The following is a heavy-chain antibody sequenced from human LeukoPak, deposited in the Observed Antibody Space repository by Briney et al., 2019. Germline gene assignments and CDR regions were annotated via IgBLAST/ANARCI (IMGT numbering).Heavy chain of an antibody. CDR3: ARIAAPGNRRLNY. CDR2: INPSGGST. D-gene: IGHD6-13*01. V-gene: IGHV1-46*01. J-gene: IGHJ4*02. Sequence: LRASVKVFCKASGYTFTCYYMHWVRHAQRQRLERRGIINPSGGSTNYAQKFQRRVTMTRNTSISTAYMELSSLRSEDTAVYYCARIAAPGNRRLNYWGQGTLVTVSS. CDR1: GYTFTCYY.